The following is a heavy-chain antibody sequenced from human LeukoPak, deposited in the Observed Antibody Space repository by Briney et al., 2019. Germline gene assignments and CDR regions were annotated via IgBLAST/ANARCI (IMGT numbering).Heavy chain of an antibody. CDR1: GDSISSYY. J-gene: IGHJ5*02. CDR3: ARCKLLWFGELLSKGWFDP. D-gene: IGHD3-10*01. Sequence: SETLSLTCTVSGDSISSYYWSWIRQPPGKGLEWIGYIYYSGSTNYNPSLKSRVTISVDTSKNQFSLKLSSVTAADTAVYYCARCKLLWFGELLSKGWFDPWGQGTLVTVSS. CDR2: IYYSGST. V-gene: IGHV4-59*01.